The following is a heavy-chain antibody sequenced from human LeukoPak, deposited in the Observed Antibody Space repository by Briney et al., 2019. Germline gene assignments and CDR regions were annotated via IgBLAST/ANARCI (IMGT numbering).Heavy chain of an antibody. CDR1: GGSISSYY. J-gene: IGHJ4*02. D-gene: IGHD3-9*01. Sequence: PSETLSLTCTVSGGSISSYYWSWIRQPPGKGLGWIGYIYYSGSTNYNPSLKSRVTISVDTSKNQFSLKLSSVTAADTAVYYCARRGYDILTGYTPFDYWGQGTLVTVSS. CDR2: IYYSGST. V-gene: IGHV4-59*08. CDR3: ARRGYDILTGYTPFDY.